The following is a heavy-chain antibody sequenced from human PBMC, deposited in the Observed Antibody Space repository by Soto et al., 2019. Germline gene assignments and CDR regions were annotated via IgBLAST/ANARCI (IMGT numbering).Heavy chain of an antibody. CDR3: TRGGSGALIAAAGTWHWLAP. Sequence: EVQLVEAGGGLVQPGRSLRLSCVASGFTFDDHAMPWVRQLPGKGLEWVSGISGSSSNRRYADSVKGRFTISRDNAKNFLFLQMDSLRPEDSALYYCTRGGSGALIAAAGTWHWLAPWGQGTLVTVSS. D-gene: IGHD6-13*01. CDR2: ISGSSSNR. V-gene: IGHV3-9*01. CDR1: GFTFDDHA. J-gene: IGHJ5*02.